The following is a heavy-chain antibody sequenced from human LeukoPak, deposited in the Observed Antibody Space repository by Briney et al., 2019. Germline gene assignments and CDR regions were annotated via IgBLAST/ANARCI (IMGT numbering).Heavy chain of an antibody. Sequence: SETLSLTXTVSGGSISSYYWSWIRQPAGKGLEWIGRIYTSGSTNYNPSLKSRVTMSVDTSKNQFSLKLSSVTAADTAVYYCARDKGGITMVRGVIKVDYYYYMDVWGKGTTVTVSS. CDR3: ARDKGGITMVRGVIKVDYYYYMDV. J-gene: IGHJ6*03. D-gene: IGHD3-10*01. CDR2: IYTSGST. CDR1: GGSISSYY. V-gene: IGHV4-4*07.